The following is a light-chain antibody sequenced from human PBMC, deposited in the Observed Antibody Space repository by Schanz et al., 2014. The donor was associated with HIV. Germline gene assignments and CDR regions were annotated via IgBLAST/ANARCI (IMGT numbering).Light chain of an antibody. CDR3: QQYGSSPKT. J-gene: IGKJ2*01. CDR1: QRLSSSY. Sequence: EIVLTQSPGSLSLSPGGRATLSCGASQRLSSSYLAWYQQKRDQPPRLVIYATSTRAPGIPDRFSGSGSGTDFTLTISRLEPEDLAVYYCQQYGSSPKTFGLGTKLQIK. V-gene: IGKV3-20*01. CDR2: ATS.